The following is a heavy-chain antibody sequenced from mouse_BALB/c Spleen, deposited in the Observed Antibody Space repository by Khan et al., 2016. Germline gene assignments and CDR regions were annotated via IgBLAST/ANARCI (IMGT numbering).Heavy chain of an antibody. D-gene: IGHD1-1*01. V-gene: IGHV3-2*02. CDR3: ARSDYGDKDAMDY. CDR1: GYSITSDYA. J-gene: IGHJ4*01. CDR2: ISYSGST. Sequence: EVQFQESGPGLVKPSQSLSLTCTVTGYSITSDYAWNWIRQFPGNRLEWMGYISYSGSTSYNPSLKSRISITRDTSKNQFFLQLNSVTSDDTAPYYCARSDYGDKDAMDYWGQGTSVTVSS.